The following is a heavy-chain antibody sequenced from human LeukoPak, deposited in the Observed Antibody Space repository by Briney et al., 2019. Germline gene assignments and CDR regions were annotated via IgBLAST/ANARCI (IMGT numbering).Heavy chain of an antibody. V-gene: IGHV4-30-4*08. CDR2: IYYSGRT. J-gene: IGHJ6*03. CDR1: GGSISSGDYY. Sequence: SETLSLTCTVSGGSISSGDYYWSWIRQPPGKGLEWIGYIYYSGRTYYNPSLKSRVTISVDTSKNQFSLKLSSVTAADTAVYYCASIKYQLLYYYYYYYMDVWGKGTTVTVSS. D-gene: IGHD2-2*02. CDR3: ASIKYQLLYYYYYYYMDV.